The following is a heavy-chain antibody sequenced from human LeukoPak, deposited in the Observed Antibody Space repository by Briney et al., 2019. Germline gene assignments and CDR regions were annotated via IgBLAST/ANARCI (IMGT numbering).Heavy chain of an antibody. CDR3: ARWLQAMYGARSGYGMDV. D-gene: IGHD4/OR15-4a*01. J-gene: IGHJ6*02. CDR1: GGSISSGGYY. CDR2: ISSSSSYI. Sequence: ETLSLTCTVSGGSISSGGYYWSWIRQHPGKGLEWVSSISSSSSYIYYADSVKGRFTISRDNAKNSLYLQMNSLRAEDTAVYYCARWLQAMYGARSGYGMDVRGQGTTVTVSS. V-gene: IGHV3-21*01.